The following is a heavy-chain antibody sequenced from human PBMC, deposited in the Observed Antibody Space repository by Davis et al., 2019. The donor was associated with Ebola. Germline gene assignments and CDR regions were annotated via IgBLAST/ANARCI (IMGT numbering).Heavy chain of an antibody. Sequence: GESLKISCKGSGYSFTSYWIGWVRQMPGNGLEWMGIIYPGDSDTRYSPSFQGQVTISADKSISTAYLQWSSLKASDTAMYYCARLYGSGSYLSPYGMDVWGQGTTVTVSS. V-gene: IGHV5-51*01. CDR3: ARLYGSGSYLSPYGMDV. CDR2: IYPGDSDT. J-gene: IGHJ6*02. CDR1: GYSFTSYW. D-gene: IGHD3-10*01.